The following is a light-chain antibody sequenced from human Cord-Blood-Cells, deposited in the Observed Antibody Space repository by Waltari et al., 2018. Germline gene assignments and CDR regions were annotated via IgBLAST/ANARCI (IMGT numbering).Light chain of an antibody. Sequence: QSVLTQPPSVSGAPGQRVTISSTGSSPNIGAGHDVHWYQQLPGTAPKLLIYGNSNRPSGVPDRFSGSKSGTSASLAITGLQAEDEADYYCQSYDSSLSGYWVFGGGTKLTVL. V-gene: IGLV1-40*01. CDR1: SPNIGAGHD. J-gene: IGLJ3*02. CDR3: QSYDSSLSGYWV. CDR2: GNS.